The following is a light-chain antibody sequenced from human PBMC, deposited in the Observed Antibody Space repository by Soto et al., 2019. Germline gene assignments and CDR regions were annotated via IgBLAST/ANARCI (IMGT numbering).Light chain of an antibody. CDR1: QGISTY. J-gene: IGKJ4*01. V-gene: IGKV1-9*01. CDR2: AAS. Sequence: PIFLSCILGWGVTIHLRASQGISTYLAWYQQRPGKAPDLLMYAASFLKSGVPSRFIGSGSGTEFTLTINSLQPEDFATYFCQQSFTTPLTSGGGTKVDI. CDR3: QQSFTTPLT.